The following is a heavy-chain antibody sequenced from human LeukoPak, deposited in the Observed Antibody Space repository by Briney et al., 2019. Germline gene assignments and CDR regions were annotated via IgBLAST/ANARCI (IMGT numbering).Heavy chain of an antibody. J-gene: IGHJ3*02. D-gene: IGHD3-22*01. CDR2: IYYSGST. V-gene: IGHV4-59*08. Sequence: SETLSLTCTVSGGSISSYYWSWIRQPPGKGLEWIGYIYYSGSTNYNPFLKSRVTISVDTSKNQFSLKLSSVTAADTAVHYCARQYYYDSSGYYYVGAFDIWRQGTMVTVSS. CDR1: GGSISSYY. CDR3: ARQYYYDSSGYYYVGAFDI.